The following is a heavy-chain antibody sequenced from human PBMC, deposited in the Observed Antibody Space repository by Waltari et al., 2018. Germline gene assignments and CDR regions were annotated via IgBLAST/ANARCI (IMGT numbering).Heavy chain of an antibody. CDR1: AGSFSGSN. CDR2: INRVGIA. Sequence: QVQLQQWGAGLLKPSETLSLTCTVYAGSFSGSNWTWARQPPGKGLGWIGEINRVGIANYNPSLKSRVTISVDTSKNQFSLKLTSVTAADTAVYYCATRGGYSGGLSSLFEYWVQGTLVTVSS. J-gene: IGHJ4*02. V-gene: IGHV4-34*01. D-gene: IGHD3-10*01. CDR3: ATRGGYSGGLSSLFEY.